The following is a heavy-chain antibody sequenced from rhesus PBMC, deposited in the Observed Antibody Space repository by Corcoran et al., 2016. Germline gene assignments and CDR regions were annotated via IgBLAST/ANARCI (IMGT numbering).Heavy chain of an antibody. CDR3: AREDRSWDV. V-gene: IGHV4-73*01. CDR1: GGSITGYY. Sequence: QVKLQQWGEGLVKPSETLSLTCAVYGGSITGYYRSWIRQPPGKGLEGIGKIDGKCARTNYNPSLKNRVTISKDTAKNQFSLKLSSVTAADTAVYYCAREDRSWDVWGRGVLVTVSS. CDR2: IDGKCART. J-gene: IGHJ5-2*02.